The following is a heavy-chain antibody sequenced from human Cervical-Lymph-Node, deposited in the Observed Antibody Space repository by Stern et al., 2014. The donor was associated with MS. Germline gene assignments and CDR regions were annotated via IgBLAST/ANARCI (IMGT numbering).Heavy chain of an antibody. CDR2: IYYSGSP. Sequence: QVQLQESGPGLVKPSETLSLTCTVSGGSISSYYWSWIRQPPGKGLEWIGYIYYSGSPNYNPSLKSRVTISVDTSKNQFSLKLSSVTAADTAVYYCARDVWFTGMDVWGQGTTVTVSS. CDR3: ARDVWFTGMDV. D-gene: IGHD3-10*01. CDR1: GGSISSYY. V-gene: IGHV4-59*01. J-gene: IGHJ6*02.